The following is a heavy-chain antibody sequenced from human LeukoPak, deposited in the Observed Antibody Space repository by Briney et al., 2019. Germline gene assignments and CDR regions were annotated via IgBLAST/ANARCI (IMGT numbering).Heavy chain of an antibody. D-gene: IGHD3-22*01. CDR2: IRYDGSNK. CDR3: AKPPNYYDSSGYQGAFDI. Sequence: PGGSLRLSCAASGFTSSSYGMHWVRQAPGKGLEWVAFIRYDGSNKYYADSVKGRFTISRDNSKNTLYLQMNSLRAEDTAVYYCAKPPNYYDSSGYQGAFDIWGQGTMVTVSS. J-gene: IGHJ3*02. CDR1: GFTSSSYG. V-gene: IGHV3-30*02.